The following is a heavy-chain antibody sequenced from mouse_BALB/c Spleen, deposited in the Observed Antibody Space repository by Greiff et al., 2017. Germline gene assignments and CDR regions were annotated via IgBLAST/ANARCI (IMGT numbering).Heavy chain of an antibody. Sequence: VQLQQPGAELVRPGASVKLSCKASGYTFTSYWINWVKQRPGQGLEWIGNIYPSDSYTNYNQKFKDKATLTVDKSSSTAYMQLSSPTSEDSAVYYCTRKENYGNYDYAMDYWGQGTSVTVSS. CDR2: IYPSDSYT. V-gene: IGHV1-69*02. CDR3: TRKENYGNYDYAMDY. D-gene: IGHD2-1*01. J-gene: IGHJ4*01. CDR1: GYTFTSYW.